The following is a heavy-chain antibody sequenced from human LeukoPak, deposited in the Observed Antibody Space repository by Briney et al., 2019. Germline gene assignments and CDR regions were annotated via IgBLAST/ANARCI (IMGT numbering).Heavy chain of an antibody. CDR1: GGSISSYD. V-gene: IGHV4-59*01. D-gene: IGHD2-2*01. CDR3: ARYYCSSTRCYFEY. Sequence: SETLSLTCTVSGGSISSYDWSWIRQPPGKGLEWIGYIYYSGSTNYNPSLKSRVTRSVDTSKNQFSLKLSSVTAADTAVYYCARYYCSSTRCYFEYWGQGTLVTVSS. CDR2: IYYSGST. J-gene: IGHJ4*02.